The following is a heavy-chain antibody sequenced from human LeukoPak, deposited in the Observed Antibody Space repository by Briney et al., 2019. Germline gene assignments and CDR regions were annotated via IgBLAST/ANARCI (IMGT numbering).Heavy chain of an antibody. CDR1: GFTVSSNY. CDR2: IYSGGST. J-gene: IGHJ4*02. V-gene: IGHV3-53*01. Sequence: SGGSLRLSCAASGFTVSSNYMSWVRRAPGKGLEWVSVIYSGGSTYYADSVKGRFTISRDNSKNTLYLQMNSLRAEDTAVYYCARTSPLTTVTYWGQGTLVTVSS. CDR3: ARTSPLTTVTY. D-gene: IGHD4-11*01.